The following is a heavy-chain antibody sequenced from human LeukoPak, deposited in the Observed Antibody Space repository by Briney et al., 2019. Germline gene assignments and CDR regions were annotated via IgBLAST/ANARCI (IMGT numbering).Heavy chain of an antibody. Sequence: GGSLSLSCAASGFKFDDYDMSWVRHAPGEGLVWVADVASGGGGIGYVDSVRGRFAISRDNTKNSLFLKMDRLSTEDGALFLCARDPFCSSRTRCSLRDWFDPCGEGALVTVSS. CDR1: GFKFDDYD. D-gene: IGHD2-2*01. J-gene: IGHJ5*02. V-gene: IGHV3-20*04. CDR2: VASGGGGI. CDR3: ARDPFCSSRTRCSLRDWFDP.